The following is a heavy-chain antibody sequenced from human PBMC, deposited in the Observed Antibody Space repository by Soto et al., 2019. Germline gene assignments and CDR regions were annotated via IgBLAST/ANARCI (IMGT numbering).Heavy chain of an antibody. J-gene: IGHJ6*02. V-gene: IGHV1-18*01. Sequence: QVQLVQSAAEVKKPGASVKVSCKASGYTFIRYGITWVRQAPGQGLEWMGWISPYNDYTEYAQKFHGRVTMTTDTSTRPVNMELRGLRSDDTAVYFCSRGGYYDNLCKKLTYYGLDVWGQGTTVTVSS. CDR1: GYTFIRYG. CDR2: ISPYNDYT. D-gene: IGHD3-16*01. CDR3: SRGGYYDNLCKKLTYYGLDV.